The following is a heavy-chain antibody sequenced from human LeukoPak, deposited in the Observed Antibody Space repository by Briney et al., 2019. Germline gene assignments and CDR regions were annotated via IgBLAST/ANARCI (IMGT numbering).Heavy chain of an antibody. Sequence: SETLSLTCTVSGGSISSYYWTWIRQPPGKGLEWIGYIYHSGSTNYYPSLTSRVTISVDTSKNQFSLKLGSVTAADPAVYYCARGVWPSAYYYYGMDVWGQGTTVTVSS. CDR2: IYHSGST. D-gene: IGHD3-16*01. J-gene: IGHJ6*02. V-gene: IGHV4-59*01. CDR3: ARGVWPSAYYYYGMDV. CDR1: GGSISSYY.